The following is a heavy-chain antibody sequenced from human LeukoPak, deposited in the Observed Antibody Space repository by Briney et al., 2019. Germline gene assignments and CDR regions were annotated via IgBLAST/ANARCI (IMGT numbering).Heavy chain of an antibody. Sequence: GGSLRLSCAASGFTFSNYAMTWVRQAPGKGLEWVANIKEDGSEKNYADSVKGRFTISRDNAKNSLYLQMNSLRGEDTAVYYCARARYSDFWGQGTLVTVSS. CDR1: GFTFSNYA. V-gene: IGHV3-7*01. CDR3: ARARYSDF. J-gene: IGHJ4*02. CDR2: IKEDGSEK.